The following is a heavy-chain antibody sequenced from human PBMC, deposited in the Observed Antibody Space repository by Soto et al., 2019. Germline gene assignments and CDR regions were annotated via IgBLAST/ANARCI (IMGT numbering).Heavy chain of an antibody. Sequence: QVQLVQSGAEVKKPGASVKVSCKASGYTFTSYGISWVRQAPGQGLELMGWISAYNGNTNYAQKHQGRVTMTTGKSASTAYMELRSLGSDDTAVYYCARDRPYDSSGYYFPSDYWGQGNLVTVSS. J-gene: IGHJ4*02. CDR3: ARDRPYDSSGYYFPSDY. D-gene: IGHD3-22*01. CDR1: GYTFTSYG. CDR2: ISAYNGNT. V-gene: IGHV1-18*01.